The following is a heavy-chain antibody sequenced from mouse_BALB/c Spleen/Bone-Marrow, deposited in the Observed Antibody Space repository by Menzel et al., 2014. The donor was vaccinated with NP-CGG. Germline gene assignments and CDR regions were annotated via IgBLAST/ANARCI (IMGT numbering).Heavy chain of an antibody. CDR3: TRSRYGDY. D-gene: IGHD2-14*01. V-gene: IGHV1-18*01. CDR2: INPNICGT. J-gene: IGHJ2*01. Sequence: VQLKESGPELVKPGASVKISCKTSGYTFTDYTMHWVKQSHGKSLEWIGHINPNICGTNYNQKFKGKATLTLDKSSRTAYMELRSLTSEDSAVYYCTRSRYGDYWGQGTTLTVSS. CDR1: GYTFTDYT.